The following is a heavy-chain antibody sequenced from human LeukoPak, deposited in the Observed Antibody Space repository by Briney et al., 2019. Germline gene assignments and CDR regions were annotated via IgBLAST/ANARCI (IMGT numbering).Heavy chain of an antibody. CDR3: AKRGDYDYVWGSYPWGAFDI. CDR1: GFTFSSYA. Sequence: GGSLRLSCAASGFTFSSYAMSWVRQAPGKGLEWVSAISGNGGSTYYADSVKGRFTISRDNSKNTLYLQMNSLRAEDTAVYYCAKRGDYDYVWGSYPWGAFDIWGQGTMVTVSS. D-gene: IGHD3-16*02. J-gene: IGHJ3*02. V-gene: IGHV3-23*01. CDR2: ISGNGGST.